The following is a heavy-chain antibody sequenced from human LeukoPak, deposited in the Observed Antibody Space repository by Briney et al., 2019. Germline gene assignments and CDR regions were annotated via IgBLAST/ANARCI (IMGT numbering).Heavy chain of an antibody. J-gene: IGHJ6*03. CDR1: GGSISSGDYY. CDR2: IYYSGST. D-gene: IGHD1-26*01. V-gene: IGHV4-39*01. Sequence: SETLSLTCTVSGGSISSGDYYWSWIRQPPGKGLEWIGSIYYSGSTYYNPSLKSRVTISVDTSKNQFSLKLSSVTAADTAVYYCARWVYYYYYYMDVWGKGTTVTVSS. CDR3: ARWVYYYYYYMDV.